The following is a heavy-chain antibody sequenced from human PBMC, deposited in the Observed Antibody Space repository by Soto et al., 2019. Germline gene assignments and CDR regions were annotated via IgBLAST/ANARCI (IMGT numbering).Heavy chain of an antibody. CDR2: IIPISGTT. J-gene: IGHJ6*02. CDR3: ARGYCSGGNCYSGMDV. V-gene: IGHV1-69*01. CDR1: GGTFSTHA. D-gene: IGHD2-15*01. Sequence: QVQLVQSGAEVKKPGSSVKVSCKASGGTFSTHAIIWVRQAPGHGLEWMGGIIPISGTTYYTQKFQGRVTNTADEPTSTAFMELSSLKSDDTAVFYCARGYCSGGNCYSGMDVWGQGTMVTVSS.